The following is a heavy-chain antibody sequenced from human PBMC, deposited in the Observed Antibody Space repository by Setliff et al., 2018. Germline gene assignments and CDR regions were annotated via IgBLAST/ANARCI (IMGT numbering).Heavy chain of an antibody. CDR3: AKVQAVAGTCFQH. CDR2: ISGSGAI. CDR1: GFIFSNYA. D-gene: IGHD6-19*01. J-gene: IGHJ1*01. V-gene: IGHV3-23*01. Sequence: GGSLRLSCAASGFIFSNYAMTWVRQAPGKGLEWVSIISGSGAISYADSVKGRFTVSRDNSKNTLYLQMNSLRAEETAVYYCAKVQAVAGTCFQHWGQGTLVTVSS.